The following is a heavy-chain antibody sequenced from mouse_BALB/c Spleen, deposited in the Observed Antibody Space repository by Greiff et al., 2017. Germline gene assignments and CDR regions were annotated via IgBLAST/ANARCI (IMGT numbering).Heavy chain of an antibody. J-gene: IGHJ2*01. V-gene: IGHV5-15*02. CDR3: ARADYDGGDYFDY. CDR2: ISNLAYSI. CDR1: GFTFSDYG. D-gene: IGHD2-4*01. Sequence: EVKVVESGGGLVQPGGSRKLSCAASGFTFSDYGMAWVRQAPGKGPEWVAFISNLAYSIYYADTVTGRFTISRENAKNTLYLEMSSLRSEDTAMYYCARADYDGGDYFDYWGQGTTLTVSS.